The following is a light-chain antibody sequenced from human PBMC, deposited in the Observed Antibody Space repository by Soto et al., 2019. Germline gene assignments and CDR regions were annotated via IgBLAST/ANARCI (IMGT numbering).Light chain of an antibody. CDR3: QSYDSRLSGYVV. CDR1: SSNIGAGYD. J-gene: IGLJ2*01. Sequence: QPVLTQPPSVSGAPGQTVTISCTGGSSNIGAGYDVHWYQQIPGTAPKLLIYANSNRPSGVPDRFSGSKSGTSASLAVTGLQAEDEADYYCQSYDSRLSGYVVFGGGTKLTV. V-gene: IGLV1-40*01. CDR2: ANS.